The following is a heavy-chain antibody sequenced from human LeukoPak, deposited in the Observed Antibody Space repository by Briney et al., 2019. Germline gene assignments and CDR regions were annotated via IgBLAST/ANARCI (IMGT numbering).Heavy chain of an antibody. Sequence: GGSLRLSCAASGFTFSTYGMHWVRQAPGKGLEWVAVIWYDGSNKYYADSVKGRFTISRDNSKNTLFLQMNSLRAGDTAVYYCANDNAHSSNWYYYYYMDVWGKGTTVTVSS. CDR3: ANDNAHSSNWYYYYYMDV. CDR1: GFTFSTYG. V-gene: IGHV3-33*06. D-gene: IGHD6-13*01. CDR2: IWYDGSNK. J-gene: IGHJ6*03.